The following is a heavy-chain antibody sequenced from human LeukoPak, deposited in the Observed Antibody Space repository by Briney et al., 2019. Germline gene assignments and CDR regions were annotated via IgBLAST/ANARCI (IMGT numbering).Heavy chain of an antibody. CDR1: GYSISSGYY. V-gene: IGHV4-38-2*02. CDR2: IYHSGST. D-gene: IGHD2-2*02. CDR3: ARDMGPDIVVVPTARPLVWYFDL. J-gene: IGHJ2*01. Sequence: SETLSLTCAVSGYSISSGYYWGWIRQPPGEGLDWIGRIYHSGSTYYNPSLKSRVNISVDTSKNQSSRKLSSVTAADTAVYYCARDMGPDIVVVPTARPLVWYFDLWGRGTLVTVSS.